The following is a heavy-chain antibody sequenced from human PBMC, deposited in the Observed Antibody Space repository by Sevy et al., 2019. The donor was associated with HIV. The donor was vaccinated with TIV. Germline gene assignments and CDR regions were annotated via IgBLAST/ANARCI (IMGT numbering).Heavy chain of an antibody. V-gene: IGHV4-61*01. CDR2: IYYSGST. Sequence: SETLSLTCTVSGGSVSSGSYYWSWIRQPPGKGLEWIGYIYYSGSTNYNPSLKSRVTISVDTSKNQFSLKLSSVTAADTAVHYCARGDDYYDSSGYSIPTYYFDYWGQGTLVTVSS. CDR1: GGSVSSGSYY. D-gene: IGHD3-22*01. J-gene: IGHJ4*02. CDR3: ARGDDYYDSSGYSIPTYYFDY.